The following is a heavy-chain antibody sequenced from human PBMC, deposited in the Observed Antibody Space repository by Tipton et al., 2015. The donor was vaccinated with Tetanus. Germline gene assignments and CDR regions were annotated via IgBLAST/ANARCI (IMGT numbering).Heavy chain of an antibody. CDR3: ARIGRLQQNKPAFDI. CDR2: VHYSGST. Sequence: TLSLTCTVSGGSISSYYWTWIRQPQPPGQEWIGHVHYSGSTNYSPSLRSRVTLSVDTYKNQFSLKLSSVTAADTAVYYYARIGRLQQNKPAFDIWGQGTVVAVSS. V-gene: IGHV4-59*07. J-gene: IGHJ3*02. CDR1: GGSISSYY. D-gene: IGHD6-13*01.